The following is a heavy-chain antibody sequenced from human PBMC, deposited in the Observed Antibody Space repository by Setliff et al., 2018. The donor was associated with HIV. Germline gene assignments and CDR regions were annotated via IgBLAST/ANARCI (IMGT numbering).Heavy chain of an antibody. V-gene: IGHV3-53*04. Sequence: GSLRLSCAASGFTVSSNYMSWVRQAPGKGLEWVSVIYSGGSTYYADSVKGRFTISRHNSKNTLYLQMNSLRAEDTAVYYCAREDLLGRFAFDIWGQGTMVTVSS. CDR2: IYSGGST. J-gene: IGHJ3*02. D-gene: IGHD3-10*01. CDR1: GFTVSSNY. CDR3: AREDLLGRFAFDI.